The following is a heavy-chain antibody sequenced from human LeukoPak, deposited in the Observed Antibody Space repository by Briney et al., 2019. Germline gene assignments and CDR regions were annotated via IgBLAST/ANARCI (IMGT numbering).Heavy chain of an antibody. Sequence: SETLSLTCALSGASISGHYWGWIRQPPGKGLECIGYIYYTGTTRYNPSLNSRVTISVDTSKNQFSLRLSSVTAADTAVYYCATINNHGYSDSWGQGTLVTVSS. J-gene: IGHJ4*02. CDR2: IYYTGTT. D-gene: IGHD5-24*01. CDR1: GASISGHY. V-gene: IGHV4-59*11. CDR3: ATINNHGYSDS.